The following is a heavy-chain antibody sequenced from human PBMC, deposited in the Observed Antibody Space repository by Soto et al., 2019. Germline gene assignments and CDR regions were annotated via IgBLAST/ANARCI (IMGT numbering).Heavy chain of an antibody. Sequence: QVQLVESGGGVVQPGRSLRLSCAASGFIFSGYGMHWVRQAPGKGLEWVAVIWYDESNKYYADSVKGRFTSSRDNSKNAVFLQTRSLRDADTGVYYFARDRGLVSYYFAMDVWGQGTTVTVSS. J-gene: IGHJ6*02. V-gene: IGHV3-33*01. CDR1: GFIFSGYG. CDR3: ARDRGLVSYYFAMDV. CDR2: IWYDESNK. D-gene: IGHD3-10*01.